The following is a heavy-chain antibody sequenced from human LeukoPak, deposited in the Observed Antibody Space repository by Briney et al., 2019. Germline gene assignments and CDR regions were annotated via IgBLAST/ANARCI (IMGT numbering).Heavy chain of an antibody. Sequence: GGSLRLSCAASGFTFSSYAMHWVRQAPGKGLEWVAVISYDGSNKYYADSVKGRFTISRDNSKNTLYLQMNSLRAEDTAVYYCARDPERITIFGVVIGYFDYWGQGTLVTVSS. CDR2: ISYDGSNK. CDR3: ARDPERITIFGVVIGYFDY. J-gene: IGHJ4*02. V-gene: IGHV3-30*04. CDR1: GFTFSSYA. D-gene: IGHD3-3*01.